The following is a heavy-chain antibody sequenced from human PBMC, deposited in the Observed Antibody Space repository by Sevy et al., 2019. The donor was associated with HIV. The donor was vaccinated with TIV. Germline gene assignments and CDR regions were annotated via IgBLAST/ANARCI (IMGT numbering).Heavy chain of an antibody. CDR1: GFTFSDYY. V-gene: IGHV3-11*06. Sequence: GGSLRLSCAASGFTFSDYYMSWIRQAPGKGLEWVSYISSSSSYTNYADSVKGRFTISRDNAKNSLYLQMNSLRAEDTAVYYCAKGDRTFYGLDVWGQGTTVTVSS. CDR2: ISSSSSYT. D-gene: IGHD2-15*01. CDR3: AKGDRTFYGLDV. J-gene: IGHJ6*02.